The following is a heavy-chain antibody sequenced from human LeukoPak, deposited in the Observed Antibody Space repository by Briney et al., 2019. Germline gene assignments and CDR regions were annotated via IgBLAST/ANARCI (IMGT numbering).Heavy chain of an antibody. CDR2: TPYRSKWFN. CDR3: ARQQSLVIDY. J-gene: IGHJ4*02. V-gene: IGHV6-1*01. Sequence: SQTLSLTCAISGDSVSSNTVAWNWIRQSPSRGLEWLGRTPYRSKWFNDYAPSVKSRITINPDTSKNQFSLQLNSVTPEDTAVCYCARQQSLVIDYWGQGILVTVSS. D-gene: IGHD6-19*01. CDR1: GDSVSSNTVA.